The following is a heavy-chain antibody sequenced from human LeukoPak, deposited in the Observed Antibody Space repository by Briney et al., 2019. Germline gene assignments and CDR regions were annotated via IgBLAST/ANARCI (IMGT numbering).Heavy chain of an antibody. CDR3: ARTYCSGGTCYGLDY. CDR1: GGSFSSGGYY. V-gene: IGHV4-30-4*08. Sequence: PSETLSLTCTASGGSFSSGGYYWSWIRQPPGKGPVWIGYTHYSWRTYSNPSISSRLTISADTYKNQFSLRLRSVTAADTAVYYCARTYCSGGTCYGLDYWGQGTLVTVSS. D-gene: IGHD2-15*01. CDR2: THYSWRT. J-gene: IGHJ4*02.